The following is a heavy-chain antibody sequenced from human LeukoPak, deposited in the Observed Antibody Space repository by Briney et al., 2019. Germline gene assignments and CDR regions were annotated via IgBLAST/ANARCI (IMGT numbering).Heavy chain of an antibody. V-gene: IGHV4-59*01. CDR2: VYYSGST. CDR3: ARDSYASGNY. D-gene: IGHD3-10*01. CDR1: GGSISNYH. J-gene: IGHJ4*02. Sequence: SETLSLTCTVSGGSISNYHWSWIRQPPGKGLEWIGYVYYSGSTKYNPSFKSRVTISLDTSKNQFSLKPSSVTAADTAVYYCARDSYASGNYWGQGTLVTVSS.